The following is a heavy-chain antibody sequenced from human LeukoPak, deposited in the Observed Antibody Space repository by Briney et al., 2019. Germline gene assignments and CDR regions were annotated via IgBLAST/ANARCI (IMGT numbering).Heavy chain of an antibody. CDR1: GYTFTGYY. J-gene: IGHJ4*02. D-gene: IGHD3-22*01. CDR3: ARVGLGVSSGY. CDR2: INPSSGDT. V-gene: IGHV1-2*06. Sequence: ASVKVSCKASGYTFTGYYLHWVRQAPGQGLEWMGRINPSSGDTNHAQKFQDRVTLTRDTSISTVYMELTGLRSNDTAVYYCARVGLGVSSGYWGQGTLVTASS.